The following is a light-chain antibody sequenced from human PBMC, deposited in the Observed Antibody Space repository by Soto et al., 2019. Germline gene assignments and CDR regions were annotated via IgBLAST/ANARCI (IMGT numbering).Light chain of an antibody. CDR2: KAS. Sequence: DIQMTQSPSTLSASVGDRVTITFRASQSISSWLAWYQQKPGKAPKFPIFKASSLESGVPSRFSGSGSGTEFTLTISSLQPEDFATYYCQQTYSDSWTFGQGTKVDIK. CDR3: QQTYSDSWT. J-gene: IGKJ1*01. V-gene: IGKV1-5*03. CDR1: QSISSW.